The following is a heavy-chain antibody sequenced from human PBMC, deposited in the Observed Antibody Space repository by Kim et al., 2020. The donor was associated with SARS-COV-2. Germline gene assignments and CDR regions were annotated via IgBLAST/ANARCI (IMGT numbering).Heavy chain of an antibody. CDR1: GGSISSSSYY. D-gene: IGHD5-12*01. V-gene: IGHV4-39*01. Sequence: SETLSLTCTVSGGSISSSSYYWGWIRQPPGKGLEWIGSIYYSGSTYYNPSLKSRVTISVDTSKNQFSLKLSSVTAADTAVYYCARRCWDGYNPGCFDYWGQGTLVTVSS. J-gene: IGHJ4*02. CDR2: IYYSGST. CDR3: ARRCWDGYNPGCFDY.